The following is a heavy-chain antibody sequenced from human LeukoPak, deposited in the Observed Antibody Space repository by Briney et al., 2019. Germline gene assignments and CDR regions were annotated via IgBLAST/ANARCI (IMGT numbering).Heavy chain of an antibody. J-gene: IGHJ3*02. CDR1: GGTFSSYA. D-gene: IGHD3-9*01. CDR2: IIPIFGTA. Sequence: SVKVSCKASGGTFSSYAISWVRQAPGQGLEWMGGIIPIFGTANYAQKFQGRVTITADESTSTAYMELSSLRSEDTAVYYCARDLDSTKLRYFDYPGAFDIWGQGTMVTVSS. V-gene: IGHV1-69*01. CDR3: ARDLDSTKLRYFDYPGAFDI.